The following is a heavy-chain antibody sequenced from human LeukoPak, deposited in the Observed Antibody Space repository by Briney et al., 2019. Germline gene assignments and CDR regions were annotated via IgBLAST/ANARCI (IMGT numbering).Heavy chain of an antibody. CDR2: IYHSGNT. CDR3: AREVVTASTPDY. Sequence: SGTLSLTCAVSNYSISNGYYWGWIRQPPGKGLEWIGSIYHSGNTYYNPSLESRVTISVDTSKNQFSLKLRSVTAADTAVYYCAREVVTASTPDYWGQGTLVTVSS. V-gene: IGHV4-38-2*02. J-gene: IGHJ4*02. CDR1: NYSISNGYY. D-gene: IGHD2-21*02.